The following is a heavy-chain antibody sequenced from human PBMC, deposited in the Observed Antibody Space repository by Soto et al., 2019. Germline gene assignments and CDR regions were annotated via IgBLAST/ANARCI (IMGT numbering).Heavy chain of an antibody. J-gene: IGHJ5*02. CDR2: IYPGDSDT. Sequence: GESLKIFCKGSGYSFTSYWIGWVRQMPGKGLEWMGIIYPGDSDTRYSPSFQGQVTISADKSISTAYLQWSSLKASDTAMYYCARTTFYSSGWYGFDPWGQGTLVTVSS. V-gene: IGHV5-51*01. CDR1: GYSFTSYW. CDR3: ARTTFYSSGWYGFDP. D-gene: IGHD6-19*01.